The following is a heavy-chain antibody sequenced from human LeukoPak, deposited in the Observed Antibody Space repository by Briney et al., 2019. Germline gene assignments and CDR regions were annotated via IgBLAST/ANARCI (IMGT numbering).Heavy chain of an antibody. V-gene: IGHV4-31*03. J-gene: IGHJ6*03. CDR3: ARVGDGAARPYYYYYYIDV. CDR2: IYYSGST. Sequence: ASQTLSLTCTVSGGSISSGGYYWSWIRQHPGKGLEWMGYIYYSGSTYYNPSLKSRVTISVDTSKNQFSLKLSSVTAADTAVYYCARVGDGAARPYYYYYYIDVWGKGTTVTVSS. D-gene: IGHD6-6*01. CDR1: GGSISSGGYY.